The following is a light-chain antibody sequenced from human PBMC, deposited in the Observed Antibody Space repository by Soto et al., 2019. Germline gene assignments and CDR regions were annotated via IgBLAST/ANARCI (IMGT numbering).Light chain of an antibody. CDR1: QSISSW. CDR2: DAS. J-gene: IGKJ1*01. CDR3: QQYNRYPA. Sequence: DLQMTQSPSTLSASVGDRVTITCRASQSISSWLAWYQQKPGKAPKLLIYDASSLESGVPSRFSGSGSGTEFTLTISSLQPDDLATYYCQQYNRYPAFGQGTKV. V-gene: IGKV1-5*01.